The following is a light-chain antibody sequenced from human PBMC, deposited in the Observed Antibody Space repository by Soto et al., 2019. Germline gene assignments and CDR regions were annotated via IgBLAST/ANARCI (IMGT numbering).Light chain of an antibody. V-gene: IGKV3-20*01. CDR1: QSVRDSY. CDR2: DTS. CDR3: QQYGTSPFT. J-gene: IGKJ3*01. Sequence: EIVLTQSPGTLSLSPGERATLSCRASQSVRDSYLAWYQQKPGQAPSLLIYDTSTRATGIPDRFSGSGSGTDFTLAISRLEPEDFAVYYCQQYGTSPFTFGPGTKVDLK.